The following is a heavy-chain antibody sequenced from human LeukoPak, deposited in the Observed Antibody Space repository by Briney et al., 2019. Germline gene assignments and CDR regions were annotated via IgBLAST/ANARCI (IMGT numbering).Heavy chain of an antibody. CDR1: GGSISSYY. CDR3: ARDVPYGSGSHYDY. CDR2: IYISEST. Sequence: SETLSLTCTVSGGSISSYYWSWIRQPAGKGLEWIGRIYISESTNYNPSLKSRVTMSVDTSKNQFSLKLSSVTAADTAVYYCARDVPYGSGSHYDYWGQGTLVTVSS. J-gene: IGHJ4*02. D-gene: IGHD3-10*01. V-gene: IGHV4-4*07.